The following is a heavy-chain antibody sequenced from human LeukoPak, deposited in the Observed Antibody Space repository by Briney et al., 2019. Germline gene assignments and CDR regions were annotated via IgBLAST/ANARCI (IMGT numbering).Heavy chain of an antibody. Sequence: GGSLRLSCAASGLTVSSNYMSWVRQAPGKGLEWVSLIYSSGSTYYADSVKGRLTISRDNSKNTLFLQMNSLTAEDTAMYYCTRTFLSGDGYKVGYFDYWGQGTLVTVSS. CDR2: IYSSGST. CDR1: GLTVSSNY. J-gene: IGHJ4*02. V-gene: IGHV3-53*01. D-gene: IGHD5-24*01. CDR3: TRTFLSGDGYKVGYFDY.